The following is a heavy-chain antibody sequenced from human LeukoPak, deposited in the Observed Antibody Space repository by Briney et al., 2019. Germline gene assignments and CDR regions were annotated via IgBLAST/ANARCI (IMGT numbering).Heavy chain of an antibody. D-gene: IGHD5-24*01. Sequence: GGSLRLSCAASGFTFSSYGMHWVRQAPGKGLEWVAVISYDGSNKYYADSVKGRFTISRDNSKNTLYLQMNSLRAEDTAVYYCAKGGYVEDGYNSAYSYGMDVWGQGTTVTVSS. CDR2: ISYDGSNK. CDR3: AKGGYVEDGYNSAYSYGMDV. V-gene: IGHV3-30*18. CDR1: GFTFSSYG. J-gene: IGHJ6*02.